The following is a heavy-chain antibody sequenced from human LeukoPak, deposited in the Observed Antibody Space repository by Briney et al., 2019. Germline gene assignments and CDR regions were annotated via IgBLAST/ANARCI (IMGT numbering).Heavy chain of an antibody. D-gene: IGHD1-26*01. CDR1: GYTFTSYG. V-gene: IGHV1-18*01. J-gene: IGHJ5*02. CDR2: ISAYNGNT. CDR3: ARVTSGSYYWVRARNPTNWFDP. Sequence: ASVKVSCKASGYTFTSYGISWVRQAPGQGLEWMGWISAYNGNTNHAQKLQGRVTMTTDTSTSTAYMELRSLRSDDTAVYYCARVTSGSYYWVRARNPTNWFDPWGQGTLVTVSS.